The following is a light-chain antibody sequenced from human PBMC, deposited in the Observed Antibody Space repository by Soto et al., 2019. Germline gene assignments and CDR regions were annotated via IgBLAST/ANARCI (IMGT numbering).Light chain of an antibody. CDR1: QSVSGY. CDR2: GAS. Sequence: EIVMTQSPGTVSVFPGETVTLSCRASQSVSGYLDWFHQKPGQAPRLLIHGASSRVTGFPARFSGSGSGTEFTLTISSLQPDDFAAYYCQQYHTDGTFGQGTKVDI. J-gene: IGKJ1*01. CDR3: QQYHTDGT. V-gene: IGKV3-15*01.